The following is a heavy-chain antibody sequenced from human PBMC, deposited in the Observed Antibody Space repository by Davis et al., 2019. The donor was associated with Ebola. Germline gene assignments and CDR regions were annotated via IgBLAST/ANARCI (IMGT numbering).Heavy chain of an antibody. J-gene: IGHJ4*02. CDR1: GFTFDDYA. D-gene: IGHD2-2*01. Sequence: GESLKISCAASGFTFDDYAMHWVRQAPGKGLVWVSRTNSDGSITSYADSVKGRFTISRDNAKNTLYLQMNSLRDEDTAVYYCARGTHYAHDYWGQGTLVTVSS. V-gene: IGHV3-74*01. CDR3: ARGTHYAHDY. CDR2: TNSDGSIT.